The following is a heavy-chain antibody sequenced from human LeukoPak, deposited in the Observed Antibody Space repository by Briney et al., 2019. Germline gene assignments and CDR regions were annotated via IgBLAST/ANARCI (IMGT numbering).Heavy chain of an antibody. CDR2: IIPIFGTA. V-gene: IGHV1-69*13. D-gene: IGHD2-2*01. J-gene: IGHJ3*02. CDR1: GYTFTGYY. Sequence: ASVKVSCKASGYTFTGYYMHWVRQATGQGLEWMGGIIPIFGTANYAQKFQGRVTITADESTSTAYMELSSLRSEDTAVYYCATARGYWSVTSSNERASDTRGPGKLVTASS. CDR3: ATARGYWSVTSSNERASDT.